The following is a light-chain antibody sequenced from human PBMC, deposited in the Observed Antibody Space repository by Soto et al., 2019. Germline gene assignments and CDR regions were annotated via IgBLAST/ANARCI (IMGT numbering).Light chain of an antibody. CDR1: QSINRW. Sequence: IQMTPSPSSLSSSVLYMVTITFRASQSINRWLAWYQQKPGKAPKLLIYKASSLESGVPSRFSGGGIGTEFSLSISSLQPDDFATYYCQQYSTYPYIFGQGTKVDIK. V-gene: IGKV1-5*03. J-gene: IGKJ2*01. CDR3: QQYSTYPYI. CDR2: KAS.